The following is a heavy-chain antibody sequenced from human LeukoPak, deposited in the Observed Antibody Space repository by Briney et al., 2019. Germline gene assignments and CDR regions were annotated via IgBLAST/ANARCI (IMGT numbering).Heavy chain of an antibody. V-gene: IGHV3-33*01. D-gene: IGHD4-17*01. CDR3: ARDPDDYGDYSYFDY. CDR1: GFXFSSYG. J-gene: IGHJ4*02. Sequence: GRSLRLSCGASGFXFSSYGVHWVRQAPGKGLEWVAVIWYDGSNKYYADSVKGRFTISRDNSKNTLFLQMNSLRAEDTAVYYCARDPDDYGDYSYFDYWGQGTLVTVSS. CDR2: IWYDGSNK.